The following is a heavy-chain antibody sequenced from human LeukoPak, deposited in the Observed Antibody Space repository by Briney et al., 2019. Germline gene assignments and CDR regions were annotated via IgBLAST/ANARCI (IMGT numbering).Heavy chain of an antibody. Sequence: GASVRVSCKASGYTFTGYYMHWVRQAPGQGLEWMGWINPNSGGTNYAQKFQGRVTMTRDTSISTAYTELSRLRSDDTAVYYCASVYYGSGSYPRLYYYYGMDVWGQGTTVTVSS. J-gene: IGHJ6*02. CDR1: GYTFTGYY. D-gene: IGHD3-10*01. V-gene: IGHV1-2*02. CDR3: ASVYYGSGSYPRLYYYYGMDV. CDR2: INPNSGGT.